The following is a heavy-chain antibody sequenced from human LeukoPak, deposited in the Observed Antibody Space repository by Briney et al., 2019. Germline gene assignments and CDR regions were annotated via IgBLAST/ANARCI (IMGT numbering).Heavy chain of an antibody. Sequence: GASVKVSCKASGYTFTSYYMHWVRQAPGQGLEWMGIINPSGGSTSYAQKFQGRVTMTRDTSTSTVYMELSSLRSEDTAVYYCARANGDYTLITYGMDVWGQGTTVAVSS. J-gene: IGHJ6*02. CDR1: GYTFTSYY. D-gene: IGHD4-17*01. CDR3: ARANGDYTLITYGMDV. V-gene: IGHV1-46*01. CDR2: INPSGGST.